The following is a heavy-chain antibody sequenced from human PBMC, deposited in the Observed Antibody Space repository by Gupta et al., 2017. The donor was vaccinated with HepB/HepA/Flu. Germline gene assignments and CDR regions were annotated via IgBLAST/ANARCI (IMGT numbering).Heavy chain of an antibody. CDR2: IIGSGGST. V-gene: IGHV3-23*01. J-gene: IGHJ6*02. CDR1: GCTFSSYA. Sequence: EVQLLESGGGLVQPGGSLRLSCAASGCTFSSYAMSWVRQAPGKGLEWVSAIIGSGGSTYYADSVKGRFTISRDNSKNTLYLQMNSLRAEDTAVYYCAKDTEGIAVAGTARIPYYYYYGMDVWGQGTTVTVSS. D-gene: IGHD6-19*01. CDR3: AKDTEGIAVAGTARIPYYYYYGMDV.